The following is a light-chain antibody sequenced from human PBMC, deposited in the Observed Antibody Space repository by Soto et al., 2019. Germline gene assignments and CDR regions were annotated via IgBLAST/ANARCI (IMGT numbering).Light chain of an antibody. J-gene: IGKJ2*01. CDR3: QQYGSSLYT. V-gene: IGKV3-20*01. CDR1: QSVSSSY. Sequence: EIVLTQSPGTLSLSPGERATLSCRASQSVSSSYLAWYQQKPGQAPRLLIYGASSRATGIPDRFIGSGSGTDFTLTISRLEPEDFAVYYCQQYGSSLYTFGQGTELEIK. CDR2: GAS.